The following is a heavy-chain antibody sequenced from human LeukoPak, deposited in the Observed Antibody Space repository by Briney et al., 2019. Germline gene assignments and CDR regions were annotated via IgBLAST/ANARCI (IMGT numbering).Heavy chain of an antibody. CDR2: FYTSGHT. J-gene: IGHJ6*03. CDR3: ARGVHGYSYGYVPWELYSYMDV. Sequence: SQTLSLTCTVSGGSINSGSYYWSWIRQPAGKGLEWMGHFYTSGHTSHNPSLKSRVTISVDTSKNQFSLKMNSVTAADTAVYYCARGVHGYSYGYVPWELYSYMDVWGKGTTVSISS. V-gene: IGHV4-61*09. CDR1: GGSINSGSYY. D-gene: IGHD5-18*01.